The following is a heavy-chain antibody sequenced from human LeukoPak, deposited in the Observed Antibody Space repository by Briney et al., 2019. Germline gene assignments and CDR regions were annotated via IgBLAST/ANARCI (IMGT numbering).Heavy chain of an antibody. V-gene: IGHV3-23*01. Sequence: GGSLRLSCAASGFTFSSYAMSWVRQAPGKGLEWVSAISGSGGSTYYADSVKGRFTISRDNSKNTLYLQMNSLRAEDTAVYYCAKDHHLGWLPRRSDYWGQGTLVTVSS. CDR3: AKDHHLGWLPRRSDY. D-gene: IGHD5-24*01. J-gene: IGHJ4*02. CDR1: GFTFSSYA. CDR2: ISGSGGST.